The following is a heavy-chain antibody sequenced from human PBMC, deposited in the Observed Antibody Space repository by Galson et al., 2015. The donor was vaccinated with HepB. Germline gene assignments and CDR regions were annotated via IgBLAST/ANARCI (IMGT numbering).Heavy chain of an antibody. Sequence: CAISGDSVSSNSAAWNWIRQSPSRGLEWLGRTYYRSKWYNDYAVSVKSRITINPDTSKNQFSLQLSPVTPEDTAVYYCARGWAVAASFDYWGQGTLVTVSS. CDR2: TYYRSKWYN. V-gene: IGHV6-1*01. D-gene: IGHD6-19*01. CDR1: GDSVSSNSAA. J-gene: IGHJ4*02. CDR3: ARGWAVAASFDY.